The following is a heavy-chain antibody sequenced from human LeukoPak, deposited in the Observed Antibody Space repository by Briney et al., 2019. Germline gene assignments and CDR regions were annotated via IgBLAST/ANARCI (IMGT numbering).Heavy chain of an antibody. CDR2: IYPGDSDT. Sequence: AGESLKISCKASGYSFTNYWIGWVRQMPGKGLEWVGIIYPGDSDTSYSPSFQGQVTISADKSISTAYLQWSSLKASDTAMYYCARQRGYSYDGYGMDVWGQGTTVTVSS. J-gene: IGHJ6*02. CDR3: ARQRGYSYDGYGMDV. CDR1: GYSFTNYW. D-gene: IGHD5-18*01. V-gene: IGHV5-51*01.